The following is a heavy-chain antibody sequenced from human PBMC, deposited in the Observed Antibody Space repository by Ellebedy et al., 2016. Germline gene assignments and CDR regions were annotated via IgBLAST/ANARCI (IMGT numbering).Heavy chain of an antibody. J-gene: IGHJ6*02. Sequence: SETLSLTCTVSGGSISSSSYYWGWIRQPPGKGLEWIGSIYYSGSTYYNPSLKSRVTISVDTSKNQFSLKLSSVTAADTAVYYCARKVVVIKGGVYYYYGMDVWGQGTTVTVSS. CDR2: IYYSGST. V-gene: IGHV4-39*01. CDR1: GGSISSSSYY. D-gene: IGHD3-22*01. CDR3: ARKVVVIKGGVYYYYGMDV.